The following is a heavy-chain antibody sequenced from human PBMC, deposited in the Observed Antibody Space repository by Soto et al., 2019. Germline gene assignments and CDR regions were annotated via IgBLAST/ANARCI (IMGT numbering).Heavy chain of an antibody. Sequence: LSLTCTVSGDSISTYYWTWIRQPPGKGLERIGYIYNSATTKYNPSLKSRVTISVDTSKNQFSLKLSSVTTADTAVYYCARGRFDFIWGTPAPYLDYWGQGALVTVSS. CDR2: IYNSATT. CDR3: ARGRFDFIWGTPAPYLDY. D-gene: IGHD3-16*01. J-gene: IGHJ4*02. CDR1: GDSISTYY. V-gene: IGHV4-59*01.